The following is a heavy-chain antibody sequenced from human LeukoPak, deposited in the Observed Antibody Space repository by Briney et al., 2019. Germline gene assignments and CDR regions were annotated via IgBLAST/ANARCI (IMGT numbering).Heavy chain of an antibody. V-gene: IGHV1-18*01. J-gene: IGHJ3*02. D-gene: IGHD3/OR15-3a*01. Sequence: KLQGRVTMTTDTSTSTAYMELRSLRSDDTAVYYCARGGGLVTNDIWGQGTMVTVSS. CDR3: ARGGGLVTNDI.